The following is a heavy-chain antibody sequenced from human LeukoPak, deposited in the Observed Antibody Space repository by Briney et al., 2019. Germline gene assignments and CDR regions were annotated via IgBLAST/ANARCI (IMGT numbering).Heavy chain of an antibody. V-gene: IGHV4-39*01. CDR3: ARAGLGDWFDP. CDR1: GGSISSSSYY. Sequence: SETLSLTCTVSGGSISSSSYYWGWIRQPPGKGLEWIGSIYYSGSTYYNPSLKSRVTISVDTSKNQFSLKLSSVTAADTAVYYCARAGLGDWFDPWGQGTLVTVSS. D-gene: IGHD3-22*01. CDR2: IYYSGST. J-gene: IGHJ5*02.